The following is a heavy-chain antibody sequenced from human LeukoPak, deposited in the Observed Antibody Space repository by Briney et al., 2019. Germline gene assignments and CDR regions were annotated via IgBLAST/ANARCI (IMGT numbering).Heavy chain of an antibody. Sequence: SETLSLTCAVYGGSFSGYYWSWIRQPPGKGLEWIGEINHSGSTNYNPSLKSRVTISVDTSKNQFSLKLSSVTAADTAVYYCARDCWADYDILTGYYSHRGGWFDPWGQGTLVTVSS. CDR1: GGSFSGYY. CDR3: ARDCWADYDILTGYYSHRGGWFDP. J-gene: IGHJ5*02. V-gene: IGHV4-34*01. CDR2: INHSGST. D-gene: IGHD3-9*01.